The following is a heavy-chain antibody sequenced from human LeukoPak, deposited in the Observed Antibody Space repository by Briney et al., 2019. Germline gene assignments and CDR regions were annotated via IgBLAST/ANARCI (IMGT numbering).Heavy chain of an antibody. Sequence: GGSLRLSCAASGFSVNTNYMTWVRQAPGKGLEWVSVLYSGGGAYYADSVKDRFTISRDYSQNTLLLQMNSLRAEDTAVYYCARDLSVAGTGYFDYWGQGTLVTVSS. V-gene: IGHV3-66*01. CDR3: ARDLSVAGTGYFDY. CDR1: GFSVNTNY. D-gene: IGHD6-19*01. CDR2: LYSGGGA. J-gene: IGHJ4*02.